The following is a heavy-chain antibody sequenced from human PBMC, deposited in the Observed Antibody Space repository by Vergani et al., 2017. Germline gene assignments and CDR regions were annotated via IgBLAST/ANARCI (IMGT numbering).Heavy chain of an antibody. CDR3: ARLNRMYAISNYYYHSLDV. CDR1: GDSFSSFY. Sequence: QVQLQESGPGLVKPSETLSLTCTVSGDSFSSFYWSWIRQPPGKGLEWIGYIYYTGSTNYNPSLKSRVTILIDTSENQFSLKLTSVTAADTAVYYCARLNRMYAISNYYYHSLDVWGQGTTVTVFS. V-gene: IGHV4-59*01. CDR2: IYYTGST. D-gene: IGHD2-8*01. J-gene: IGHJ6*02.